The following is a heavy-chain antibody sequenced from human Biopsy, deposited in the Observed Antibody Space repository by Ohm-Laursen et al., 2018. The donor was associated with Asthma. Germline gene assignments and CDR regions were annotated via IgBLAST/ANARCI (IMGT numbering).Heavy chain of an antibody. CDR1: RFTYE. J-gene: IGHJ4*02. CDR2: ISYDGSSI. Sequence: SLRLSCTASRFTYEMHWVRQAPGKGLEWVAVISYDGSSIYYADSVKGRFTISRDNAKNSLHLQMNSLQAEDTAIYYCARDIAFGGVHDFWGQGTLVAVSS. V-gene: IGHV3-30-3*01. D-gene: IGHD3-16*01. CDR3: ARDIAFGGVHDF.